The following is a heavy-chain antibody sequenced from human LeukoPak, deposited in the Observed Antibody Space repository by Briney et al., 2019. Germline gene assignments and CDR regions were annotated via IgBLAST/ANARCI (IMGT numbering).Heavy chain of an antibody. CDR3: AKVRAAIAAAIFFDY. CDR2: INNSGSII. V-gene: IGHV3-11*01. D-gene: IGHD6-13*01. Sequence: PGGSLRLSCAASGFTFSDYYMSWIRQAPGKGLEWISDINNSGSIIYYADSVKGRFTISRDNSKNTLYLQMNSLRAEDTAVYYCAKVRAAIAAAIFFDYWGQGTLVTVSS. J-gene: IGHJ4*02. CDR1: GFTFSDYY.